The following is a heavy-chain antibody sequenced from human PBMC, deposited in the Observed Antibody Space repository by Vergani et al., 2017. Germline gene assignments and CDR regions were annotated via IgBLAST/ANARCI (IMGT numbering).Heavy chain of an antibody. Sequence: QVQLQESCPGLVKPSQILYLICTVSGGSISSGGYYWSWIRQHPGKGLEWIGYIYYSGSTYYNPSLKSRVTISVDTSENQFSLKLSSVTAADTAVYYCARGRVYCSSXSCYTFGYYYYMDVWGKGTTVTVSS. CDR1: GGSISSGGYY. D-gene: IGHD2-2*02. CDR3: ARGRVYCSSXSCYTFGYYYYMDV. V-gene: IGHV4-31*03. CDR2: IYYSGST. J-gene: IGHJ6*03.